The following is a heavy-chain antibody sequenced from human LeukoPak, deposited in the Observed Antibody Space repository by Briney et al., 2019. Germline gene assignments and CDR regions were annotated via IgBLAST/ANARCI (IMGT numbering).Heavy chain of an antibody. D-gene: IGHD4-17*01. CDR3: AKVKTAVTTHFDY. CDR2: ISFDGSKK. J-gene: IGHJ4*02. Sequence: PGGSLRLSCAASGFTFSSYAMHWVRQAPGKGLEWVATISFDGSKKFSADSVKGRFTISRDNSKNTLYLQMNSLRAEDTALYYCAKVKTAVTTHFDYWGQGTLVTVSS. V-gene: IGHV3-30*18. CDR1: GFTFSSYA.